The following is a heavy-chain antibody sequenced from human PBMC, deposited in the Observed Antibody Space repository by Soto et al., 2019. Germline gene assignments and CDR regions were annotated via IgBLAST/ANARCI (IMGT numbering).Heavy chain of an antibody. V-gene: IGHV3-11*06. CDR2: ISSSGHT. CDR1: GFTFSDYY. CDR3: AREGYKEMALSPANY. Sequence: KPGGSLRLSCAASGFTFSDYYMSWIRQAPGKGLEWVSYISSSGHTNYADSVKGRFTISRDNAKNSLYLQMKSLRAEDTAVYYCAREGYKEMALSPANYWGQGTMVTVYS. J-gene: IGHJ4*02. D-gene: IGHD5-12*01.